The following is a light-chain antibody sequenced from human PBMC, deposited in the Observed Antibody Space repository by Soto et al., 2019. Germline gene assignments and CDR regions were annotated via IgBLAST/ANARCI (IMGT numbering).Light chain of an antibody. CDR2: NNN. CDR1: SSNIASNT. CDR3: AAWDDSLNGPL. Sequence: QPVLTQPPSASGTPGQRVTISCSGSSSNIASNTVNWYQQLPGTAPKLLIYNNNHRPSGVLDRFSGSKSGTSASLAISGLQSEDEADYYCAAWDDSLNGPLLGGGTKLTVL. V-gene: IGLV1-44*01. J-gene: IGLJ2*01.